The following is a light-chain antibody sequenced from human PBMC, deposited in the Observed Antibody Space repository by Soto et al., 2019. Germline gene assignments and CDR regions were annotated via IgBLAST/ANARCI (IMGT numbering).Light chain of an antibody. Sequence: DIQMTQSPSSLSASVGDGVTITCRASQGVSAHLLWYQQTQGRAPKLLIYSASNLVSGVPSRFSGSGSGTNFTLTISSLQPEDFATYYCQQSYRTPHTFGQGTKLETK. CDR2: SAS. CDR1: QGVSAH. V-gene: IGKV1-39*01. CDR3: QQSYRTPHT. J-gene: IGKJ2*01.